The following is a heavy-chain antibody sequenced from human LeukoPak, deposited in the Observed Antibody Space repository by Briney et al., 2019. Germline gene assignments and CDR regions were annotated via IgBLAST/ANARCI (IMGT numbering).Heavy chain of an antibody. J-gene: IGHJ4*02. Sequence: ASVKVSCKASGYTFTGYYMHWVRQAPGQGLEWMGWISAYNGNTNYAQKLQGRVTMTTDTSTSTAYMELRSLRSDDTAVYYCAREIRLGHSPFDYWGQGTLVTVSS. CDR3: AREIRLGHSPFDY. D-gene: IGHD3-16*01. CDR1: GYTFTGYY. CDR2: ISAYNGNT. V-gene: IGHV1-18*04.